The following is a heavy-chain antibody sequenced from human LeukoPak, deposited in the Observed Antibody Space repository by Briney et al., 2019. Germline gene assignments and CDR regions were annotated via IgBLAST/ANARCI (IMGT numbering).Heavy chain of an antibody. CDR1: GGTFSSYA. Sequence: GASVKVPCKASGGTFSSYAISWVRQAPGQGLKWMGGIIPIFGTANYAQKFQGRVTITADESTSTAYMELSSLRSEDTAVYYCASENMGVVTRYYFDYWGQGTLVTVSS. V-gene: IGHV1-69*13. CDR3: ASENMGVVTRYYFDY. D-gene: IGHD3-3*01. J-gene: IGHJ4*02. CDR2: IIPIFGTA.